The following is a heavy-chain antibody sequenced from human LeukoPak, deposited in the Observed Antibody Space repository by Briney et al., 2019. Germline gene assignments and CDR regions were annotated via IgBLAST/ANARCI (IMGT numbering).Heavy chain of an antibody. Sequence: SETLSLTCTVSGGSLSSYYWSWIRQPPGKGLEWIGYIYNSESTNYNPSLKSRVTISVDTSKNQFSLRLSSVTAADTAMYYCARAGELTEFDYWGQGTLVTVSS. CDR1: GGSLSSYY. V-gene: IGHV4-59*01. J-gene: IGHJ4*02. CDR2: IYNSEST. D-gene: IGHD1-7*01. CDR3: ARAGELTEFDY.